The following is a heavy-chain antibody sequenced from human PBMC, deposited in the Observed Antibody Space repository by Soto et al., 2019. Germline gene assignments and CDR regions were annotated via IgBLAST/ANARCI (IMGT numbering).Heavy chain of an antibody. Sequence: PGGSLRLSCAATGFTFSSYGMHWVRQAPGKGLEWVAVISYDGSNKYYADSVKGRFTISRDNSKNTLYLQMNSLRAEDTAVYYCAHDPGDSGGHAGYYFDYWGQGTLVTVSS. D-gene: IGHD3-22*01. J-gene: IGHJ4*02. CDR1: GFTFSSYG. V-gene: IGHV3-30*18. CDR2: ISYDGSNK. CDR3: AHDPGDSGGHAGYYFDY.